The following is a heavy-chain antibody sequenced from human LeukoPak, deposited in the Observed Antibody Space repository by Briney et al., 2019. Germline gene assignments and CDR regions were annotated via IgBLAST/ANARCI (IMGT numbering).Heavy chain of an antibody. CDR3: ARAKRNGFDI. CDR1: GFTFSNYS. V-gene: IGHV3-48*01. CDR2: ISRSSTI. J-gene: IGHJ3*02. Sequence: PGGSLRLSCAASGFTFSNYSMNWVRQAPGKGLEWVSYISRSSTIYCADSVRGRFTISRDNAKNSLYLQMNSLRAEDTAVYYCARAKRNGFDIWGQGTMVTVSS.